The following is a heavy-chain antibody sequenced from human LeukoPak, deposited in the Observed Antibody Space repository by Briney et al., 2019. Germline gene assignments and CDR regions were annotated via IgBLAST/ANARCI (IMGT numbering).Heavy chain of an antibody. Sequence: SETLSLTCTVSGGSISSYYWSWLRQPPGKGLEWIGYIYYSGSTNYNPYLKTRVPISVDTSKNQFSLKLSSVTAADTAVYYCARDYYDYGDYLEWYFDLWGRGTLVTVSS. D-gene: IGHD4-17*01. J-gene: IGHJ2*01. V-gene: IGHV4-59*01. CDR3: ARDYYDYGDYLEWYFDL. CDR1: GGSISSYY. CDR2: IYYSGST.